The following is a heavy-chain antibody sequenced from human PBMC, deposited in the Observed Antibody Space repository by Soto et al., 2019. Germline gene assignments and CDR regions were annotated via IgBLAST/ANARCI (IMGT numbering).Heavy chain of an antibody. D-gene: IGHD1-26*01. CDR1: GYSISSGYY. Sequence: SETLSLTCAVSGYSISSGYYWGWIRQPPGKGLEWIGSIYHSGSTYYNPSLKSRVTISVDTSKNQFSLKLSSVTAADTAVYYCARGDGTSYFDYWGQGTLVTVFS. CDR3: ARGDGTSYFDY. J-gene: IGHJ4*02. V-gene: IGHV4-38-2*01. CDR2: IYHSGST.